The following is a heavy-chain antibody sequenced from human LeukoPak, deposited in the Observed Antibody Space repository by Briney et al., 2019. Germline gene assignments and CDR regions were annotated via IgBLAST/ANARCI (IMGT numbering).Heavy chain of an antibody. V-gene: IGHV4-4*07. J-gene: IGHJ3*02. D-gene: IGHD5-12*01. CDR2: IYTSGST. Sequence: SETLSLTCTVSGGSISSYYWSWIQQPAGKGLEWIGRIYTSGSTNYNPSLKSRVTMSVDTSKNQFSLKLSSVTAADTAVYYCATDVEAIDAFDIWGQGTMVTVSS. CDR1: GGSISSYY. CDR3: ATDVEAIDAFDI.